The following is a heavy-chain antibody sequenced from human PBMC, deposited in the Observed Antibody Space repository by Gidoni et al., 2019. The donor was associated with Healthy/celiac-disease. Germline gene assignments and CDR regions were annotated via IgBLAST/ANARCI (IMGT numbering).Heavy chain of an antibody. D-gene: IGHD2-15*01. J-gene: IGHJ6*02. V-gene: IGHV3-53*02. CDR3: ATQLGYCSGGSCRPYGMDV. CDR2: IYSGGST. CDR1: GFTVSSNY. Sequence: EVQLVETGGGLIQPGGSLRLSCAASGFTVSSNYMSWVRQAPGKGLEWVSVIYSGGSTYYADSVKGRFTISRDNSKNTLYLQMNSLRAEDTAVYYCATQLGYCSGGSCRPYGMDVWGQGTTVTVSS.